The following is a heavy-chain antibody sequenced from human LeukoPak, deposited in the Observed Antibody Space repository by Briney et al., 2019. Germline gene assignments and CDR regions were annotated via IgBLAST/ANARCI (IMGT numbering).Heavy chain of an antibody. Sequence: PGGSLTLSCAASGFTFNNSAMHWVRHTSGKGLEWLGRIRSKTNNFATAYAASVRDKFTITRDDSKNTAFLQMNSLKTEDTAMYFCTTSYYDFTSFDHWGQGVLVTVSS. CDR3: TTSYYDFTSFDH. CDR2: IRSKTNNFAT. CDR1: GFTFNNSA. D-gene: IGHD3/OR15-3a*01. V-gene: IGHV3-73*01. J-gene: IGHJ4*02.